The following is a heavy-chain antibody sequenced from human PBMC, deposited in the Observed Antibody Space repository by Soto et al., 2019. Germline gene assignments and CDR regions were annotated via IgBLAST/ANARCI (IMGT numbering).Heavy chain of an antibody. D-gene: IGHD3-3*01. CDR2: INPSGGST. CDR3: ARADVASYDFWSGYHYGMDV. Sequence: ASVKVSCKASGYTFTSYYMHWVRQAPGQGLEWMGIINPSGGSTSYAQKFQGRVTMTRDTSTSTVYMELSSLRSEDTAVYYCARADVASYDFWSGYHYGMDVWGQGTTVTVSS. CDR1: GYTFTSYY. V-gene: IGHV1-46*01. J-gene: IGHJ6*02.